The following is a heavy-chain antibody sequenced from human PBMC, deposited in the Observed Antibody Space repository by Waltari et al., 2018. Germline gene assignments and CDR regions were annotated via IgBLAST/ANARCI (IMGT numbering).Heavy chain of an antibody. D-gene: IGHD6-19*01. Sequence: EVQLVESGGGLVQPGGSLRLSCAASGFTFSTYWFHWVRQAPGKGLVWVSRINNDGSGTSYADSVKGRFTISRDNAKNTLYLQMNSLRAEDTAVYYCARAISSGWWFDYWGQGTLVTVSS. CDR3: ARAISSGWWFDY. J-gene: IGHJ4*02. V-gene: IGHV3-74*01. CDR2: INNDGSGT. CDR1: GFTFSTYW.